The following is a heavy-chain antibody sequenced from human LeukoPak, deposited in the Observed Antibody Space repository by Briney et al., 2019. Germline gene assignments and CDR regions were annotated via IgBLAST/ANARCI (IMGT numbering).Heavy chain of an antibody. J-gene: IGHJ5*02. CDR3: VRRNYVSGRIDP. V-gene: IGHV4-39*01. CDR2: LYYNGVT. D-gene: IGHD3-16*01. CDR1: GGSISSSDYL. Sequence: SETLSLTCTVSGGSISSSDYLWAWVRQPPGKGLEWIGDLYYNGVTSYNPSLKSRVTISVDTSKNQFSLNLTSVTAADTALYYCVRRNYVSGRIDPWGQGTLVTVSS.